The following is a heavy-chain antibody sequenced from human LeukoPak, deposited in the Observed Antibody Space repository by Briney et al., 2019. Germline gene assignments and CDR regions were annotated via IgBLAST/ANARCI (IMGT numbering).Heavy chain of an antibody. D-gene: IGHD6-6*01. V-gene: IGHV1-2*02. CDR2: INPNSGGT. J-gene: IGHJ4*02. CDR3: ARGGFIAARPTTFDY. Sequence: ASVKVSCKASGYTFTGYYMHWVRQAPGLGLEWMGWINPNSGGTNYAQKFQGRVTMTRDTSISTAYMELSRLRSDDTAVYYCARGGFIAARPTTFDYWGQGTLVTVSS. CDR1: GYTFTGYY.